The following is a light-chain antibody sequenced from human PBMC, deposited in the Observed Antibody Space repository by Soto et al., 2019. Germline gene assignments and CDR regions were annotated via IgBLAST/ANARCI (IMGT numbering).Light chain of an antibody. J-gene: IGKJ1*01. CDR3: QHSYSTPWT. Sequence: DIQMTQSPSSLSASVGDRVTITCRASQSISSYLNWYQHKPGKAPKLLIYAATSLQSGVPSRFSGSGSGTDFTLTISSLQPEDFATYYCQHSYSTPWTFGLGTKVDIK. V-gene: IGKV1-39*01. CDR1: QSISSY. CDR2: AAT.